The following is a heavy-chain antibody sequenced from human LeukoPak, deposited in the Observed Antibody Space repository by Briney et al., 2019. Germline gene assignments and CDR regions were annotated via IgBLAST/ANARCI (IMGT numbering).Heavy chain of an antibody. J-gene: IGHJ4*02. CDR2: IYYSGST. CDR3: ARFRNYYDSSGYPYYFDY. V-gene: IGHV4-59*01. D-gene: IGHD3-22*01. CDR1: GGYINSYY. Sequence: SETLSLTCTVSGGYINSYYWSWIRQPPGKGLEWIGYIYYSGSTNYNPSLKSRVTISVDTSKNQFSLKLSSVTAADTAVYYCARFRNYYDSSGYPYYFDYWGQGTLVTVSS.